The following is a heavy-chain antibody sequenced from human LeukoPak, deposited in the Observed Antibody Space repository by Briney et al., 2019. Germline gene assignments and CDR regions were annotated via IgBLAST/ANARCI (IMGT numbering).Heavy chain of an antibody. D-gene: IGHD3-22*01. Sequence: NPGGSLTLTCAASGFTFSTQNMYCLRQAPGKGLEWFSSIKSSSTYIYYADTVKGRFNISRDNAKNSLYLQMNSLRAEDKAVYYCARDNYCDSGDSKGYFDYWGQGTLVTASS. J-gene: IGHJ4*02. CDR2: IKSSSTYI. V-gene: IGHV3-21*01. CDR1: GFTFSTQN. CDR3: ARDNYCDSGDSKGYFDY.